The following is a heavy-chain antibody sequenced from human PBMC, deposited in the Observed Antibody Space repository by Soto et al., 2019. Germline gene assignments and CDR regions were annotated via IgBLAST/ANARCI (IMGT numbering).Heavy chain of an antibody. V-gene: IGHV1-3*01. CDR3: ARDGYTYGYYPLGS. CDR2: INAGNGNT. CDR1: GYTLTSYT. D-gene: IGHD5-18*01. J-gene: IGHJ5*02. Sequence: PGASVKVSCKASGYTLTSYTMHWVRQAPGQRLEWMGWINAGNGNTKYSQKFQGRVTITRDTSASTAYMELSSLGSEDTAVYYCARDGYTYGYYPLGSWGQGTLVTVSS.